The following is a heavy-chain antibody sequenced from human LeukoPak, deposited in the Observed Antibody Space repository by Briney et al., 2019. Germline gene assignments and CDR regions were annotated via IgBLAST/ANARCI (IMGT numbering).Heavy chain of an antibody. V-gene: IGHV4-59*01. J-gene: IGHJ4*02. CDR1: GGSISTYY. D-gene: IGHD6-19*01. Sequence: SETLSLTCTVSGGSISTYYWSWIRQPPGKGLEWIGYIYYSGGTNYNPSPKSRVTISVDTSKNQFSLKLSSVTAADTAVYYCARESSGLHVDYWGQGTLVTVSS. CDR2: IYYSGGT. CDR3: ARESSGLHVDY.